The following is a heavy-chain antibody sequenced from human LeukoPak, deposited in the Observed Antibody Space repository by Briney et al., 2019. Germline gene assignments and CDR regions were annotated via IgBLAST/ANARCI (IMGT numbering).Heavy chain of an antibody. D-gene: IGHD2-2*02. CDR2: ISSSSSYI. V-gene: IGHV3-21*01. Sequence: GGSLRLSCAASGFTFSSYSMNWVRQAPGNGLEWVSSISSSSSYIYYADSVKGRFTISRDNAKNSLYLQMNSLSAEDTAVYYCARTHCSSTSCYSHNWFDPWGQGTLVTVSS. J-gene: IGHJ5*02. CDR1: GFTFSSYS. CDR3: ARTHCSSTSCYSHNWFDP.